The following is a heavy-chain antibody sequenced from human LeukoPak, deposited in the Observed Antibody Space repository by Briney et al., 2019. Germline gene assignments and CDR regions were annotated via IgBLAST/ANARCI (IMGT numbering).Heavy chain of an antibody. CDR2: IYYSGST. V-gene: IGHV4-59*08. J-gene: IGHJ3*02. D-gene: IGHD3-22*01. CDR1: GGSISSYY. CDR3: ARTTYYYDSSGYYYAVQGAFDI. Sequence: SETLSLTCTVSGGSISSYYWSWIRQPPGKGLEWIGYIYYSGSTNYNPSLKSRVTISVDTSKNQFSLKLSSVTAADTAVYYCARTTYYYDSSGYYYAVQGAFDIWGQGTMVTVSS.